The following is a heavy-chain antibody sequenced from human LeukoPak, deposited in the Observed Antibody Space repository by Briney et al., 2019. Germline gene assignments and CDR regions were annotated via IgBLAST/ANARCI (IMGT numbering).Heavy chain of an antibody. Sequence: ASVKVSCKTSGYTFTDLCIHWVRQAPGQGLEWMGRVNPNSGGTDYAQKFQGRVTMTRDTSIGTAYMELNRLRSDDTAVYFCARGEVVPAAISYYYYGVAVWGQGTTVTVSS. CDR2: VNPNSGGT. CDR3: ARGEVVPAAISYYYYGVAV. J-gene: IGHJ6*02. V-gene: IGHV1-2*06. D-gene: IGHD2-2*02. CDR1: GYTFTDLC.